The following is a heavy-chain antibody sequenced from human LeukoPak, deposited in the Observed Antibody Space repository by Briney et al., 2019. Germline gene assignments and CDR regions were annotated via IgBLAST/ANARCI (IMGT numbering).Heavy chain of an antibody. D-gene: IGHD2-2*01. V-gene: IGHV1-69*01. CDR3: ASPYCSSTSCYSVLYSMDV. CDR1: GGTFSSYA. CDR2: IIPIFGTA. Sequence: SVKVSCKASGGTFSSYAISWVRQAPGQGLEWMGGIIPIFGTANYAQKFQGRVTITADESTSTAYMELSSLRSEDTAVYYCASPYCSSTSCYSVLYSMDVWGQGTTVTVSS. J-gene: IGHJ6*02.